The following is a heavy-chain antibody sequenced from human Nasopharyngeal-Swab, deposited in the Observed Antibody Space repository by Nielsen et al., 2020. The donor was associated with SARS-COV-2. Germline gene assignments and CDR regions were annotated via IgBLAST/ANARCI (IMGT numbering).Heavy chain of an antibody. D-gene: IGHD6-19*01. CDR3: ARGSRQQWLVRLFDY. J-gene: IGHJ4*02. CDR2: IYYSGST. V-gene: IGHV4-61*01. Sequence: SETLSLTCTVSGGSVSSGSYYWSWIRQPPGKGLEWIGYIYYSGSTNYNPSLKSRVTVSVDTSKNQFSLKLSSVTAADTAVYYCARGSRQQWLVRLFDYWGQGTLVTVSS. CDR1: GGSVSSGSYY.